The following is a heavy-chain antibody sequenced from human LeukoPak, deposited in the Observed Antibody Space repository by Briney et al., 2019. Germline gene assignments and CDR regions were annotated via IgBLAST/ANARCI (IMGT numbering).Heavy chain of an antibody. V-gene: IGHV1-2*02. CDR2: INPNSGGT. CDR1: GYTFSGYY. CDR3: LRYCSSISCSS. D-gene: IGHD2-2*01. Sequence: EASVKVSCKASGYTFSGYYIFWVRRAPGQGLEWMGWINPNSGGTNYAQKFRGRVTLTRDTSINSAYMELSRLRSDDTAIYYCLRYCSSISCSSWGQGTLVTAS. J-gene: IGHJ4*02.